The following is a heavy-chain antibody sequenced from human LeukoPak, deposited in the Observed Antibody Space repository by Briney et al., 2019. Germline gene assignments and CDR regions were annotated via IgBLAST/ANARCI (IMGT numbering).Heavy chain of an antibody. J-gene: IGHJ4*02. D-gene: IGHD1-1*01. CDR3: ARKPLERFDY. CDR1: GGSFSGYY. Sequence: SETLSLTRAVYGGSFSGYYWSWIRQPPGKGLEWIGEINHSGSTNYNPSLKSRVTISVDTSKNQFSLKLSSVTAADTAVYYCARKPLERFDYWGQGTLVTVSS. V-gene: IGHV4-34*01. CDR2: INHSGST.